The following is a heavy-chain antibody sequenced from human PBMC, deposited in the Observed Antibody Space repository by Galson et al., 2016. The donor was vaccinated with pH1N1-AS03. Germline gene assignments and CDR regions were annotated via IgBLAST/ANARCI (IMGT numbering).Heavy chain of an antibody. V-gene: IGHV3-9*01. D-gene: IGHD6-13*01. CDR2: IDWNSGTI. CDR3: ANREKAATGQFDY. Sequence: SLRLSCAGSGFTFDAYAMHWVRQAPGKGLEWVSGIDWNSGTIGYTDSVKGRFTISRDNSKNTLYLQMNSLRAEDTAVYYCANREKAATGQFDYWGQGTLVTVSS. CDR1: GFTFDAYA. J-gene: IGHJ4*02.